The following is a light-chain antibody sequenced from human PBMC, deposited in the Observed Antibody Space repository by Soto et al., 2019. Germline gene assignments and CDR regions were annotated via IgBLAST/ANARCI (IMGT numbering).Light chain of an antibody. CDR1: TIGSKS. CDR3: QVWDSSSDHYV. V-gene: IGLV3-21*04. Sequence: SYELTPPPSVSVAPGKTARITWGGNTIGSKSGHWYQQTPGQAPVLVIYYDSDRPSGIPERFSGSNSGNTATLTISRVEAGDEADYYCQVWDSSSDHYVFGTGTKLTVL. CDR2: YDS. J-gene: IGLJ1*01.